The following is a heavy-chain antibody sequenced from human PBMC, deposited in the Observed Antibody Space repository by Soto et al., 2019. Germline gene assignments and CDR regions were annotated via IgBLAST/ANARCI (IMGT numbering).Heavy chain of an antibody. CDR1: GFTFSNAW. V-gene: IGHV3-15*07. D-gene: IGHD3-3*01. Sequence: EVQLVESGGGLVKPGGSLRLSCASSGFTFSNAWRNWVRQAPGKGREWVGRIKSKTDGGTTDYAAPVKGRFTISRDDSKHTLYQQMNSLKTEDTAVYYCTTDGLYFGVVPYYFDYWGQGTLVTVSS. CDR2: IKSKTDGGTT. J-gene: IGHJ4*02. CDR3: TTDGLYFGVVPYYFDY.